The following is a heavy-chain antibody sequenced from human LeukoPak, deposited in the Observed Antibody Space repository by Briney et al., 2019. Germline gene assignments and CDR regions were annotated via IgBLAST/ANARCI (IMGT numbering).Heavy chain of an antibody. J-gene: IGHJ4*02. CDR2: ISGSGGST. V-gene: IGHV3-23*01. CDR1: GFTFSSSS. Sequence: GGSLRLSCAASGFTFSSSSMNWVRQAPGKGLEWVSAISGSGGSTYYADSVKGRFTISRDNSKNTLYLQMNSLRAEDTAVYYCAKAVGAIGKSYWGQGTLVTVSS. CDR3: AKAVGAIGKSY. D-gene: IGHD1-26*01.